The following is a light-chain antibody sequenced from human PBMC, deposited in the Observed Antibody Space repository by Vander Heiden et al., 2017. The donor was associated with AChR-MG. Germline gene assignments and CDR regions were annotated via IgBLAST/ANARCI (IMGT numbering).Light chain of an antibody. CDR3: AAWDVSLNGWV. CDR2: RSD. CDR1: SSNIGTNS. V-gene: IGLV1-44*01. J-gene: IGLJ3*02. Sequence: QSVLTQPPSVSGAPGQRVTISCSGSSSNIGTNSVNWYQQFPGKAPKVLISRSDQRPSGVRDRFSSSTSGTSAYLALSGLQSEDEADYYCAAWDVSLNGWVFGGGTKLTVL.